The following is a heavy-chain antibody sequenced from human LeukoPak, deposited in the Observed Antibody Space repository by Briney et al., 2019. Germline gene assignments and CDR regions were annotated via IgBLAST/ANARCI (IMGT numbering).Heavy chain of an antibody. J-gene: IGHJ4*02. D-gene: IGHD6-19*01. V-gene: IGHV3-64*01. Sequence: QAGGSLRLSCAASGFTFSNYAMHWVRQAPGKGLEYVSALSSNGGSTYYAISVKGRFTISRDNFKNTLYLQMDSLRTEDMAVYYCARSSGWFDYWGQGTLVTASS. CDR1: GFTFSNYA. CDR3: ARSSGWFDY. CDR2: LSSNGGST.